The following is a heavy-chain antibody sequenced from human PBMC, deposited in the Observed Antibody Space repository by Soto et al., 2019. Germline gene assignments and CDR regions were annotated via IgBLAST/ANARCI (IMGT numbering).Heavy chain of an antibody. CDR3: AKSRPVLLWLGELWD. CDR1: GFTFSSYG. V-gene: IGHV3-30*18. CDR2: ISYDGSNK. Sequence: QVQLVESGGGVVQPGRSLRLSCAASGFTFSSYGMHWVRQAPGKGLEWVAVISYDGSNKYYADSVKGRFTISRDNSKNTLYMKMNSLRAEDTAVYYCAKSRPVLLWLGELWDWGQGTLVTVSS. J-gene: IGHJ4*02. D-gene: IGHD3-10*01.